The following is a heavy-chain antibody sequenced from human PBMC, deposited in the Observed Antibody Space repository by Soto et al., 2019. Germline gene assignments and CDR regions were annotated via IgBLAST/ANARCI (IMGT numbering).Heavy chain of an antibody. V-gene: IGHV3-23*01. CDR2: ISGTGGST. CDR3: AQDVDRATTVLYH. Sequence: EVQLLESGGALAQPGGSLRLSCAASGFTFSSYAMSWVRQAPGKGLEWVSGISGTGGSTYYTDSVQGRFSISRDSYKKTLYMQMNTLRAADPAIYSCAQDVDRATTVLYHSGQRPLVTVSS. J-gene: IGHJ5*02. D-gene: IGHD1-26*01. CDR1: GFTFSSYA.